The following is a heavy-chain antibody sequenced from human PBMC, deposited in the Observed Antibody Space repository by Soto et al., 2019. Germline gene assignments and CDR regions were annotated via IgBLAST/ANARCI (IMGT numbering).Heavy chain of an antibody. Sequence: GESLKISCKGSGYSFTSYSITWVRQMPGKGLEWMGRIDPTDSYTNYSPSFQGHVTISADKSINTAYLQWSSLKASDSAMYYCARPYSSSWDIDYWGQGTLVTVSS. CDR1: GYSFTSYS. V-gene: IGHV5-10-1*01. CDR3: ARPYSSSWDIDY. D-gene: IGHD6-13*01. CDR2: IDPTDSYT. J-gene: IGHJ4*02.